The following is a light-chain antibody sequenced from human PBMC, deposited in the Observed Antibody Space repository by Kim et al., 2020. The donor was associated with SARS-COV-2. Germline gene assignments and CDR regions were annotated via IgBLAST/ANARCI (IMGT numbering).Light chain of an antibody. CDR2: GNN. Sequence: RVTICCSDSSSNIGAGYDVHWYQRLPGTAPKLLICGNNNRPSGVPDRFSGSKSGTSASLAITGLQAEDEADYYCQSYDSSLSGSVFGGGTQLTVL. V-gene: IGLV1-40*01. J-gene: IGLJ3*02. CDR1: SSNIGAGYD. CDR3: QSYDSSLSGSV.